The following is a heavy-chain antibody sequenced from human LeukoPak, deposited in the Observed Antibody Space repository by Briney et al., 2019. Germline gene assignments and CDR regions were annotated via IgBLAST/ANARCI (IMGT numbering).Heavy chain of an antibody. CDR3: SREWRTYSSSWDFDY. CDR2: INPNSGGT. J-gene: IGHJ4*02. Sequence: ASVKFYCKASGYTFTGYYMHWVRQAPGQGLEWMGCINPNSGGTNYAQQLQVRITMTRDTPISTAYMELTRLRSDGTAQHHVSREWRTYSSSWDFDYWGQGTLVTVSS. D-gene: IGHD6-13*01. CDR1: GYTFTGYY. V-gene: IGHV1-2*02.